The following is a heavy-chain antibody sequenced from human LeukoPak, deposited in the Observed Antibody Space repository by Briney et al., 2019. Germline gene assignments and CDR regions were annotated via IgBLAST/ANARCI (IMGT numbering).Heavy chain of an antibody. V-gene: IGHV4-4*09. CDR1: GGSISSYY. CDR2: IYTSGST. CDR3: ARDPYYDSSGYYDY. D-gene: IGHD3-22*01. Sequence: PSETLSLTCTVSGGSISSYYWSWIRQPPGKGLEWIGYIYTSGSTNYNPSLKSRVTISVDTSKNQFSLKLSSVTAADTAVYYCARDPYYDSSGYYDYGGQGTLVTVSS. J-gene: IGHJ4*02.